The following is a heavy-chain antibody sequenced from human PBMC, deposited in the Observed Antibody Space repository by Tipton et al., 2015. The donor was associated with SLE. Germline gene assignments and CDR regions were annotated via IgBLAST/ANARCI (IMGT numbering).Heavy chain of an antibody. D-gene: IGHD4-11*01. CDR2: IYYSGST. CDR3: ARLGGYSTYFDY. V-gene: IGHV4-31*03. Sequence: LRLSCTVSGGSISSGGYYWSWIRQHPGKGLEWIGYIYYSGSTYYNPSLKSRVTISVNTSKNQFSLKLSSVTAADTAVYYCARLGGYSTYFDYWGQGTLVTVSS. CDR1: GGSISSGGYY. J-gene: IGHJ4*02.